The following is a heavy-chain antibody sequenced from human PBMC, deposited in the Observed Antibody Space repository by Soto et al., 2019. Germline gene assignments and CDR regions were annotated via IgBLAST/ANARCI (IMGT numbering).Heavy chain of an antibody. V-gene: IGHV1-18*04. J-gene: IGHJ5*02. CDR1: GYTFTSYG. CDR3: ARGRLDYYDSSGYYTRDNWFDP. Sequence: QVQLVQSGAEVKKPGASVKVYCKASGYTFTSYGISWVRQAPGQGLEWMGWISAYNGNTNYAQKLQGRVTMTTDTSTSTAYMELRSLRSDDTAVYYCARGRLDYYDSSGYYTRDNWFDPWGQGTLVTVSS. D-gene: IGHD3-22*01. CDR2: ISAYNGNT.